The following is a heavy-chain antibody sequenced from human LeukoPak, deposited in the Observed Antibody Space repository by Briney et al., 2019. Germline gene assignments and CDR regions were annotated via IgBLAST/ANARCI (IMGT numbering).Heavy chain of an antibody. Sequence: GGSLRLSCAASGFSFNDYGINWVRQTPGKGLEWVSGINWNGNSPSYAVSVMGRFTISRDNAKNSLYLQMNSLRAEDMALYYCAKAIRSGYSSGWYYFDYWGQGTLVTVSS. J-gene: IGHJ4*02. V-gene: IGHV3-20*04. CDR1: GFSFNDYG. CDR3: AKAIRSGYSSGWYYFDY. D-gene: IGHD6-19*01. CDR2: INWNGNSP.